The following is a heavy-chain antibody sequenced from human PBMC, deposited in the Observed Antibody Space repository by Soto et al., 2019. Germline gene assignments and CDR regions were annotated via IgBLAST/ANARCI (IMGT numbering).Heavy chain of an antibody. CDR3: ARRDSGGFYRYFDS. D-gene: IGHD2-15*01. CDR2: AGSGTGPG. V-gene: IGHV1-69*06. CDR1: GGTFSTNP. Sequence: QVQLVQSGAEVKKPGSSVKVSCKASGGTFSTNPISWVRQAPGQGLEWMGGAGSGTGPGNHAQKFQGRLTITGDKSTSNVYMELNSLLTEDTAVYYCARRDSGGFYRYFDSWGQRTLVTVSS. J-gene: IGHJ4*02.